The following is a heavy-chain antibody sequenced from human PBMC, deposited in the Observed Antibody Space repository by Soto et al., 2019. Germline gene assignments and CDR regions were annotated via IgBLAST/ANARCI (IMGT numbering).Heavy chain of an antibody. D-gene: IGHD4-17*01. V-gene: IGHV4-59*12. CDR1: GGSTSSYY. CDR3: ARGVADYGDYITMDREHYYYYGMDV. Sequence: SETLSLTCTVSGGSTSSYYWSWIRQPPGKGLEWIGYIYHSGTTNYNPSLKSRVTISVDRSKNQFSLRLSSVIVADTAVYFCARGVADYGDYITMDREHYYYYGMDVWGQGTTVTVSS. CDR2: IYHSGTT. J-gene: IGHJ6*02.